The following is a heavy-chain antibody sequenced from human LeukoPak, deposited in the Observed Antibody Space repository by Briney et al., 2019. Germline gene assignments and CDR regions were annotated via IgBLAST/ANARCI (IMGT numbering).Heavy chain of an antibody. CDR1: GGSISSDDYY. CDR2: IYHSGST. D-gene: IGHD5-12*01. Sequence: SQTLSLTCTVSGGSISSDDYYWSWIRQPPGKGLEWIGYIYHSGSTYYNPSLKSRVTMSVDTSKNQFSLKLSSVTAADTAVYFCARRATSAWILRYWGQGTLVTVSS. CDR3: ARRATSAWILRY. V-gene: IGHV4-30-4*01. J-gene: IGHJ4*02.